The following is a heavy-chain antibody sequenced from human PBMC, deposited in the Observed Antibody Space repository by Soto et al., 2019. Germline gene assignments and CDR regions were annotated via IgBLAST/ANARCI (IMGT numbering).Heavy chain of an antibody. CDR2: IYWHDDK. J-gene: IGHJ5*01. CDR1: GFSLSNTGMT. CDR3: ARSRFEILTGPFDS. D-gene: IGHD3-9*01. V-gene: IGHV2-5*01. Sequence: QITLKESGPALVKPTQTLTLTCTFSGFSLSNTGMTVGWNRQPPGKALEWLALIYWHDDKRYNPSLKNRLTIAKDTSKNQVVLTLINVGPVDTATYYCARSRFEILTGPFDSWGQGTLVTVSS.